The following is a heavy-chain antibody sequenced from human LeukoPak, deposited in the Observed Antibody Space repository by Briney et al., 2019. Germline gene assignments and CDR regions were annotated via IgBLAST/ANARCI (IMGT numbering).Heavy chain of an antibody. CDR1: GGSISSGSYY. Sequence: SETLSLTCTVSGGSISSGSYYWSWIRQPAGKGLEWIGRIYTSGSTNYNPSLKSRVTISVDTSKNQFSLKLSSVTAADTAMYYCARSNYYTRDAFDIWGQGTMVTVSS. D-gene: IGHD3-10*01. J-gene: IGHJ3*02. CDR3: ARSNYYTRDAFDI. CDR2: IYTSGST. V-gene: IGHV4-61*02.